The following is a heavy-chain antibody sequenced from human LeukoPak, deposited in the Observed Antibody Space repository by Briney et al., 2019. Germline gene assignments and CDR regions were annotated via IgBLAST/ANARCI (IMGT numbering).Heavy chain of an antibody. D-gene: IGHD3-3*01. CDR3: ASVVLAYYDFWSGYYINWFDP. CDR2: IYYSGST. CDR1: GGSISSSSYY. V-gene: IGHV4-39*01. J-gene: IGHJ5*02. Sequence: SETLSLTCTVSGGSISSSSYYWGWIRQPPGKGLEWIGSIYYSGSTYYNPSLKSRVTISVDTSKNQFSLKLSFVTAADTAVYYCASVVLAYYDFWSGYYINWFDPWGQGTLVTVSS.